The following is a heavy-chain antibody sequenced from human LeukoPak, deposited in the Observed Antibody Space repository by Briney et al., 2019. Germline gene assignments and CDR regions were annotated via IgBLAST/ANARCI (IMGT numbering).Heavy chain of an antibody. CDR3: ARDLAPSWNFVVDY. Sequence: PGGSLRLSCAASGFTFSSYSMNWVRQAPGKGLEWVSSISSSSSYIYYADSVKGRFTISRDNAKNSLYLQMNSLRAEDTAVYYCARDLAPSWNFVVDYWGQGTLVTVSS. D-gene: IGHD2-15*01. V-gene: IGHV3-21*01. J-gene: IGHJ4*02. CDR1: GFTFSSYS. CDR2: ISSSSSYI.